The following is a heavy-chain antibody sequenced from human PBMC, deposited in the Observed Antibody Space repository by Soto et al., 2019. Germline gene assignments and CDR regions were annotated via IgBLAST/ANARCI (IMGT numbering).Heavy chain of an antibody. CDR2: IDWDDGK. CDR1: GFSLTTSGMC. D-gene: IGHD4-17*01. Sequence: SGPTLVNPTQTLTLTCSFSGFSLTTSGMCVGWIRQPPGKALEWLALIDWDDGKFYSPSLKTRLTISKDTSKNQVVLTMTNMDPVDTATYFCACITQGDYFWFHPWGPGPLVTVSS. CDR3: ACITQGDYFWFHP. V-gene: IGHV2-70*01. J-gene: IGHJ5*02.